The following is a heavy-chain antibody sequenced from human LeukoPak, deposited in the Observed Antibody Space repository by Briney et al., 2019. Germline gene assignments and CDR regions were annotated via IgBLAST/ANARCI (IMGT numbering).Heavy chain of an antibody. CDR2: IRYDGGKK. D-gene: IGHD2-15*01. CDR1: GFTFSSYG. J-gene: IGHJ4*02. Sequence: GGSLRLSCAASGFTFSSYGMHWVRQAPGKGLEWVAFIRYDGGKKYYADSVKGRFTISRDNSKNTLYLQMNSLRAEDTAVYYCARTDCSGSSCYKIYYFDYWGQGILVTVSS. CDR3: ARTDCSGSSCYKIYYFDY. V-gene: IGHV3-30*02.